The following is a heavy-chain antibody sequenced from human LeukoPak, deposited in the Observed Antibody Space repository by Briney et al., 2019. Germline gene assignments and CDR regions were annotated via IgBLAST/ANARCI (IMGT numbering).Heavy chain of an antibody. CDR2: ISGSGGST. D-gene: IGHD2-2*01. J-gene: IGHJ4*02. V-gene: IGHV3-23*01. CDR3: AKARRIVVVPAALDY. Sequence: GGSLRLSCAASGFTLSSYAMSWVRQAPGKGLEWVSAISGSGGSTYYADSVKGRFTIPRDNSKNTLYLQMNSLRAEDTAIYYCAKARRIVVVPAALDYWGQGTLVTVSS. CDR1: GFTLSSYA.